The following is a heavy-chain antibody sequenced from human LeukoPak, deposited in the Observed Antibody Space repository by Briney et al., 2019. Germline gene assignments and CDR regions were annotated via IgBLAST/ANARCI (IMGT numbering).Heavy chain of an antibody. V-gene: IGHV3-21*04. CDR2: ISSSSSYI. CDR3: ARGGGLDV. J-gene: IGHJ6*02. Sequence: GGSLRLSCEASGFTFRNYWMIWVRQAPGKGLEWVSSISSSSSYIYYGDSVKGRFTISRDNAKNSLYLQMSNLRAEDTAVYFCARGGGLDVWGQGATVTVSS. D-gene: IGHD3-16*01. CDR1: GFTFRNYW.